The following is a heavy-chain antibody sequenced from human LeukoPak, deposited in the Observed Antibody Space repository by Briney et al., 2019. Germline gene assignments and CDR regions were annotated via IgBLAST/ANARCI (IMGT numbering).Heavy chain of an antibody. D-gene: IGHD6-13*01. CDR1: GFTFSSYW. V-gene: IGHV3-33*08. CDR3: ARDMGRAWYGPPDY. CDR2: IRNDGSET. Sequence: GGSLRLSCAASGFTFSSYWMHWVRQAPGKRLEWVAVIRNDGSETFHADSVKGRFRIARDNSKNTLYLQTNSLRAEDTAVYFCARDMGRAWYGPPDYWGQGTLVTVSS. J-gene: IGHJ4*02.